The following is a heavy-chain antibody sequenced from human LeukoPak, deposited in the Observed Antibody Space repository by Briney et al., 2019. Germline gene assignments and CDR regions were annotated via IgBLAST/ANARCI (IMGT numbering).Heavy chain of an antibody. J-gene: IGHJ3*02. D-gene: IGHD5-24*01. CDR2: IYYSGST. Sequence: SETLSLTCTVSGGSISSSSYSWGWIRQPPGKGLEWIGSIYYSGSTYYNPSLKSRVTISVDTSKNQFSLKLSSVTAADTAVYYCARLVGDGYNLGAFDIWGQGTMVTVSS. CDR1: GGSISSSSYS. V-gene: IGHV4-39*01. CDR3: ARLVGDGYNLGAFDI.